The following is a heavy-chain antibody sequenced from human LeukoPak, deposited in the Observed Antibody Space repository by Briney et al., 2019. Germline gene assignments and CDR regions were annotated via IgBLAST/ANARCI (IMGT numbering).Heavy chain of an antibody. CDR1: GYTFTSYG. Sequence: ASVKVSCKASGYTFTSYGISWVRQAPGQGLEWMGWISAYNGNTNYAQKLQGRVTMTTDTSTSTAYMELRSPRSDDTAVYYCARFSVVYYYYYYMDVWGKGTTVTVSS. D-gene: IGHD4-23*01. CDR3: ARFSVVYYYYYYMDV. V-gene: IGHV1-18*01. J-gene: IGHJ6*03. CDR2: ISAYNGNT.